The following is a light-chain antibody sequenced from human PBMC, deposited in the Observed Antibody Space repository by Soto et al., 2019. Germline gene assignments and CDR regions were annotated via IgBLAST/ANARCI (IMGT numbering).Light chain of an antibody. J-gene: IGKJ5*01. CDR1: QFVLYSSDTVNF. V-gene: IGKV4-1*01. CDR3: QQYYSTPRT. Sequence: VITQSPYSLGVSLXERATINLSSIQFVLYSSDTVNFLAWYQHXPRPSPXLXXYWASTREYGGPHRFSGSGSATDFTLTIGSLQAEDVAVYYGQQYYSTPRTFGQGTRLEIK. CDR2: WAS.